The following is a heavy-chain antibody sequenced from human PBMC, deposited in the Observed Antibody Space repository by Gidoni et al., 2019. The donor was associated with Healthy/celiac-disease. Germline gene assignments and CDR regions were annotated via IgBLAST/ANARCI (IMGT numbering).Heavy chain of an antibody. Sequence: EVQLVESGGGLVQPGGSLRLSCAASGFTFRSYSMNWVRQAPGKGLEWVSYISSSSSTIYYADSVKGRFTISRDNAKNSLYLQMNSLRDEDTAVYYCARATVIVPQENLDYWGQGTLVTVSS. J-gene: IGHJ4*02. CDR3: ARATVIVPQENLDY. CDR1: GFTFRSYS. V-gene: IGHV3-48*02. D-gene: IGHD2-2*01. CDR2: ISSSSSTI.